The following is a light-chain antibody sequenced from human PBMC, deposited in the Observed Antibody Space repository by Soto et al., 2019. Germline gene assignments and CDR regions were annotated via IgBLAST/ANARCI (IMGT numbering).Light chain of an antibody. CDR3: QQYYSYPYT. CDR2: AAS. J-gene: IGKJ2*01. V-gene: IGKV1-8*01. Sequence: AIRMTQSPPSYSASTGDRVTITCRASQDINSYLAWYQQKPGKAPNLLIYAASTLQSGVPSRFSGSRPGTEFTLTINCLQSEDFATYYCQQYYSYPYTFGLGTKVDIK. CDR1: QDINSY.